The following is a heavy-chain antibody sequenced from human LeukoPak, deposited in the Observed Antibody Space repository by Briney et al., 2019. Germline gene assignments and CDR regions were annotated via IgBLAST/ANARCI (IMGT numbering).Heavy chain of an antibody. D-gene: IGHD3-3*01. CDR1: GGSVINTNW. Sequence: SGTLSLTCGVSGGSVINTNWWTWVRQPPGKGLEWIGEVHLDGRTNYNPSLESRLTMSVDVSENQVSLKLTSVTAADTAVYYCAREGGFYRPLDYSGQGTLVTVST. CDR2: VHLDGRT. V-gene: IGHV4-4*02. CDR3: AREGGFYRPLDY. J-gene: IGHJ4*02.